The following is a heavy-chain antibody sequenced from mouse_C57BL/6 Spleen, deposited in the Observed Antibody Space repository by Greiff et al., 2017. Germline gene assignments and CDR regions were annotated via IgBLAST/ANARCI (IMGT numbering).Heavy chain of an antibody. J-gene: IGHJ4*01. D-gene: IGHD1-1*01. CDR2: INPNNGGT. CDR3: AREAITTVVAGVDY. CDR1: GYTFTDYY. Sequence: EVKLQQSGPELVKPGASVKISCKASGYTFTDYYMNWVKQSHGKSLEWIGDINPNNGGTSYNQKFKGKATLTVDKSSSTAYMELRSLTSEDSAVYYCAREAITTVVAGVDYWGQGTSVTVSS. V-gene: IGHV1-26*01.